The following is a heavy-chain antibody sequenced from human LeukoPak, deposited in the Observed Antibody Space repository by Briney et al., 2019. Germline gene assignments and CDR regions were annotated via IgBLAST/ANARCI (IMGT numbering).Heavy chain of an antibody. Sequence: ASVKVSCKASGYTFTSYGISWVRQAPGQGLEWMGWISAYNGNTNYAQKLQGRVTMTRDTSTSTVYMELSSLRSEDTAVYYCASVLPDYGSGSYYRMPYYYYGMDVWGQGTTVTVSS. D-gene: IGHD3-10*01. V-gene: IGHV1-18*01. CDR2: ISAYNGNT. CDR1: GYTFTSYG. J-gene: IGHJ6*02. CDR3: ASVLPDYGSGSYYRMPYYYYGMDV.